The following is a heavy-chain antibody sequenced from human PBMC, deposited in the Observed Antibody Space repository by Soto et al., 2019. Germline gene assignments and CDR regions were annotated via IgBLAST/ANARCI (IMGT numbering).Heavy chain of an antibody. V-gene: IGHV1-3*01. CDR3: ARVATILKHYYYYYYMDV. J-gene: IGHJ6*03. D-gene: IGHD5-12*01. CDR2: INAGNGNT. Sequence: QVQLVQSGAEVKKPGASVKVSCKASGYTFTSYAMHWVRQAPGQRLEWMGWINAGNGNTKYSQKFQGRVTITRDTSATTAYMDLSSLRSEDTAVYYCARVATILKHYYYYYYMDVWGKGTTVTVSS. CDR1: GYTFTSYA.